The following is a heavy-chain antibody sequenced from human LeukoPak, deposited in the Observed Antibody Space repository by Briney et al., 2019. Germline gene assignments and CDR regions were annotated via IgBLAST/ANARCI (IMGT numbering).Heavy chain of an antibody. CDR2: ITGSGGSA. CDR1: GFTFSTYA. Sequence: GGSLRLSCAASGFTFSTYAMSWVRQAPGKGLEWVSAITGSGGSAYYADSVKGRFTISRDNSKNTLYLQMNSLRAEDTAVYYCAKVKDRYFDYWGQGTLVTVSS. J-gene: IGHJ4*02. D-gene: IGHD3-22*01. V-gene: IGHV3-23*01. CDR3: AKVKDRYFDY.